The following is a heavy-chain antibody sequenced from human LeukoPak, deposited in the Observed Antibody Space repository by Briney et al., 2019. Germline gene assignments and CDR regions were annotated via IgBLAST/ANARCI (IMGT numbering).Heavy chain of an antibody. D-gene: IGHD3-10*01. CDR3: ARYGGSGSYYYYFDY. CDR1: GGSISSYY. V-gene: IGHV4-59*01. CDR2: IYYSGST. J-gene: IGHJ4*02. Sequence: PSGTLSLTCTVSGGSISSYYWSWIRQPPGKGLEWIGYIYYSGSTNYNPSLKSRVTISVGTSKNQFSLKLSSVTAADTAVYYCARYGGSGSYYYYFDYWGQGTLVTVSS.